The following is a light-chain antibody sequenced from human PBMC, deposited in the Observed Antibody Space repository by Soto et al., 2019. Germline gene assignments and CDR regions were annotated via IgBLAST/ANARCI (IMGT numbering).Light chain of an antibody. CDR2: GAT. CDR3: QQYGSSGT. CDR1: QSVSIL. J-gene: IGKJ1*01. Sequence: EIVMTHSPATLSXXPAXXXXXXXRASQSVSILLAWYQQKPGQAPRLPIHGATTRATGIPARFSGSGSGTEFTLTISSLQSEDFAVYYCQQYGSSGTFGQGTKVDI. V-gene: IGKV3-15*01.